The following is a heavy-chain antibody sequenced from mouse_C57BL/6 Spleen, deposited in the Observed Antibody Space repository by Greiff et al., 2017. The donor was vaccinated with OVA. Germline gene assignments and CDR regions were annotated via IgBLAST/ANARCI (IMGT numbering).Heavy chain of an antibody. CDR2: IDPSDSYT. CDR3: AIYYGNRYFDY. V-gene: IGHV1-69*01. Sequence: QVQLQQPGAELVMPGASVKLSCKASGYTFTSYWMHWVKQRPGQGLEWIGEIDPSDSYTNYNQKLKGKSTLTVDKSSSTAYMQLSSLTSDDSAVYYCAIYYGNRYFDYWGQGTTLTVSS. D-gene: IGHD2-1*01. CDR1: GYTFTSYW. J-gene: IGHJ2*01.